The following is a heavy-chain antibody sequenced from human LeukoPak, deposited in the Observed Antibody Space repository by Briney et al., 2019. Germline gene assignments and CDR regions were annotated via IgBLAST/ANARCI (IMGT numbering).Heavy chain of an antibody. CDR3: AKLGGLFDTSAKRYFQH. Sequence: GGSLRLSCAASGFTFKNYAMSWVRQAPGKGLEWVSTIGGGGATTYNADSVKGRFTISRDNSKDTLYLQMNSLRADDTAIYYCAKLGGLFDTSAKRYFQHWGQGTLVTVSS. V-gene: IGHV3-23*01. J-gene: IGHJ1*01. D-gene: IGHD3-22*01. CDR2: IGGGGATT. CDR1: GFTFKNYA.